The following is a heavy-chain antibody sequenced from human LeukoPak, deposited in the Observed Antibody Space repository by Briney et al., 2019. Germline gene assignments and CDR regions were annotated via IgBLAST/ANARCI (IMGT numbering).Heavy chain of an antibody. J-gene: IGHJ4*02. Sequence: PGGSLRLSCAASGFTFSSYGMHWVRQAPGKGLEWVAFIRYDGSNKYYADSVKGRFTISRDNSKNTLYLQMNSLRAEDTAVYYCARTYYYDTVLLDYWGQGTLVTVSS. D-gene: IGHD3-22*01. CDR2: IRYDGSNK. CDR3: ARTYYYDTVLLDY. CDR1: GFTFSSYG. V-gene: IGHV3-30*02.